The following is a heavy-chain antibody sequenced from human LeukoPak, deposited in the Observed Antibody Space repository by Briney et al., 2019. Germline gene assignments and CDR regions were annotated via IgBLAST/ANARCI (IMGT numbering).Heavy chain of an antibody. V-gene: IGHV4-34*01. CDR3: ARVSQVSYDSSGYRFDY. Sequence: SETLSLTCAVYGGSFSGYYWSLIRQPPGKGLEWIGESNHSGSTNYNPSLKSRVTISVDTSKNQFSLKLSSVTAADTAVYYCARVSQVSYDSSGYRFDYWGQGTLVTVSS. D-gene: IGHD3-22*01. CDR1: GGSFSGYY. J-gene: IGHJ4*02. CDR2: SNHSGST.